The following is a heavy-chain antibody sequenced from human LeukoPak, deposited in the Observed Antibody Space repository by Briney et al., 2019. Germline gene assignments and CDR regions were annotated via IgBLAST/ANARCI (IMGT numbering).Heavy chain of an antibody. Sequence: SETLSLTCTVSGGSISSYYWSWIRQPPGKGLEWIGYIYYSVSTNYNPSLKSRVTISIDTSKNQFSLKLNSVTAADTAVYYCARVIRGLYWYFDLWGRGTLVTVSS. V-gene: IGHV4-59*01. CDR2: IYYSVST. D-gene: IGHD2/OR15-2a*01. J-gene: IGHJ2*01. CDR3: ARVIRGLYWYFDL. CDR1: GGSISSYY.